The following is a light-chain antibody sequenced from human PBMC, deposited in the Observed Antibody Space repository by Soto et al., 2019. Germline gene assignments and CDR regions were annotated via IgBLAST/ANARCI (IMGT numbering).Light chain of an antibody. CDR1: QSVSSSY. V-gene: IGKV3-20*01. J-gene: IGKJ2*01. CDR3: QQYGCSPYT. Sequence: EIVLTQSPGTLSLSPGERATLSCRASQSVSSSYLDWYQQKPGQAPRLLLYDASSRATGIPHRFSGSGSGTHFTLTISRLEPEDIAVYFCQQYGCSPYTFGQGTKLEIK. CDR2: DAS.